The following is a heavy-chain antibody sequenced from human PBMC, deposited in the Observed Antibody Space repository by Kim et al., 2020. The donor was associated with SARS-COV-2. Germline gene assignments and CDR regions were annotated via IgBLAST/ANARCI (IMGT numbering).Heavy chain of an antibody. CDR3: PRKDYTALYSVWSRLRM. D-gene: IGHD3-10*02. J-gene: IGHJ6*01. CDR2: INQGSTYI. V-gene: IGHV3-21*06. Sequence: GGSLRLSCAASGFTFSSYAMNWVRQAPGRGLAKITLINQGSTYIPYADSVKGRFTVSRDNAKNFVSVQMNSLRAEETDVDHCPRKDYTALYSVWSRLRM. CDR1: GFTFSSYA.